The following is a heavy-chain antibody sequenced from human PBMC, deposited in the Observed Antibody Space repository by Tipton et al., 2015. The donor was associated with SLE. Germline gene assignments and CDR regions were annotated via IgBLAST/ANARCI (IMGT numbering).Heavy chain of an antibody. CDR1: RFTFSDNV. Sequence: SLRLSCAASRFTFSDNVMHWVRQAPGKGLEWVAFIRYDGSYKYSSDSIKGRFTISRDNSKNTLYLQMNSLRAEDTAVYYCAKRDGGSLLDYWGQGTLVTVSS. V-gene: IGHV3-30*02. CDR2: IRYDGSYK. D-gene: IGHD3-10*01. J-gene: IGHJ4*02. CDR3: AKRDGGSLLDY.